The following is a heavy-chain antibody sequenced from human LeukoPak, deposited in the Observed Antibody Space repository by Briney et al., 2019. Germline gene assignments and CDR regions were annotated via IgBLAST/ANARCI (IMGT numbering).Heavy chain of an antibody. CDR3: ARVHSGFYYGSGSYYFDY. J-gene: IGHJ4*02. Sequence: SETLSFTCAVYGGSFSGYYWSWIRQPPGKGLEWIGEINHSGSTNYNPSLKSRVTISVDTSKNQFSLKLSSVTAADTAVYYCARVHSGFYYGSGSYYFDYWGQGTLVTVSS. D-gene: IGHD3-10*01. V-gene: IGHV4-34*01. CDR2: INHSGST. CDR1: GGSFSGYY.